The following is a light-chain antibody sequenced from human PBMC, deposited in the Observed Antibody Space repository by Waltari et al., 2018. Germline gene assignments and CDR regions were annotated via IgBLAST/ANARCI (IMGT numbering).Light chain of an antibody. Sequence: NFMLTQPHSVSASPGKPVTISCTRTSGSIASHNVQGYQQRPGRSPTTVIYEDNQRPSGVPVRFSGSIDSSSNSASLTISGLKTEDEADYYCQSYDSSNRWVFGGGTKLTVL. CDR2: EDN. V-gene: IGLV6-57*01. CDR1: SGSIASHN. J-gene: IGLJ3*02. CDR3: QSYDSSNRWV.